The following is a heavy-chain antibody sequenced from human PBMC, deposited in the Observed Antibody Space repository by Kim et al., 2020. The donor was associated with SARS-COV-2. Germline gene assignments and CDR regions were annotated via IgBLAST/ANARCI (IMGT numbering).Heavy chain of an antibody. CDR3: ARTPDIVVVPAAERYFAY. D-gene: IGHD2-2*01. J-gene: IGHJ4*02. V-gene: IGHV1-46*01. CDR1: GYTFTSYY. Sequence: ASVKVSCKASGYTFTSYYMHWVRQAPGQGLEWMGIINPSGGSTSYAQKFQGRVTMTRDTSTSTVYMELSSLRSEDTAVYYCARTPDIVVVPAAERYFAYWGQGTLVTVAS. CDR2: INPSGGST.